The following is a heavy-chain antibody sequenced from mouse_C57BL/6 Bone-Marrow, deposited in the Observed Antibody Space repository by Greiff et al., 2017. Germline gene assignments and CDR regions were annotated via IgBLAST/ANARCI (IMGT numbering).Heavy chain of an antibody. CDR2: ILPGSGST. CDR1: GYTFTGYW. Sequence: QVQLKQSGAELMKPGASVKLSCKATGYTFTGYWIEWVKQRPGHGLEWIGEILPGSGSTNYNEKFKGKATFTADTSSNTAYMQLSSLTTEASAIYYCASGEKFYYYPLGFAYWGQGTLVTVSA. CDR3: ASGEKFYYYPLGFAY. D-gene: IGHD1-1*01. J-gene: IGHJ3*01. V-gene: IGHV1-9*01.